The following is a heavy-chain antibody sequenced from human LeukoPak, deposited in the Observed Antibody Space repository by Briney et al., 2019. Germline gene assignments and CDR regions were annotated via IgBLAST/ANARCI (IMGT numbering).Heavy chain of an antibody. Sequence: KSSETLSLTCTVSGGSISSSSYYWGWIRQPPGKGLEWIGSIYYSGSTYYNPSLKSRVTISVDTSKNQFSLKLSSVTAADTAVYYCARGIPIYYFGYWGQGTLVTVSS. V-gene: IGHV4-39*01. CDR2: IYYSGST. D-gene: IGHD5-18*01. CDR3: ARGIPIYYFGY. CDR1: GGSISSSSYY. J-gene: IGHJ4*02.